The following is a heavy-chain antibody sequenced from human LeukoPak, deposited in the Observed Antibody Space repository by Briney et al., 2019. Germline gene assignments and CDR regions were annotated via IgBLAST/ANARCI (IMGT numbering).Heavy chain of an antibody. CDR2: INHSGST. J-gene: IGHJ4*02. CDR3: ARGRRIVGATRGIDY. V-gene: IGHV4-39*07. Sequence: SETLSLTCTVSGGSISSSSYYWGWIRQPPGKGLEWIGEINHSGSTNYNPSLKSRVTISVDTSKNQFSLKLSSVTAADTAVYYCARGRRIVGATRGIDYWGQGTLVTVSS. D-gene: IGHD1-26*01. CDR1: GGSISSSSYY.